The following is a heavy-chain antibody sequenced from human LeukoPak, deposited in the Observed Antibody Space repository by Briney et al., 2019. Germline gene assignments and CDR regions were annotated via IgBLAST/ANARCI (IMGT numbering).Heavy chain of an antibody. V-gene: IGHV4-59*01. D-gene: IGHD6-6*01. CDR3: ARDRGSSPDYFDY. CDR2: IYYSGIT. Sequence: SETLSLTCTVSGGSISNYYWSWLRQPPGKGLEWIGYIYYSGITHYYPSLKSRVTISLDTSKNQFSLKLSSVTAADTAVYYCARDRGSSPDYFDYWGQGTLVTVSS. J-gene: IGHJ4*02. CDR1: GGSISNYY.